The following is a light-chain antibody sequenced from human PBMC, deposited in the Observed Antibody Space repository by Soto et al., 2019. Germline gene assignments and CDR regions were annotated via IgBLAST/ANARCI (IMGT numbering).Light chain of an antibody. CDR2: GAS. J-gene: IGKJ4*01. Sequence: VLTQSPGTLSLSPGERATLSCRASQSVSSSYLAWYQQKPGQAPRLLIYGASIRATGIPDRFSGSGSGTDFTLTISRLEPEDFAVYYCQQYGSSPPRLTFGGGTKVEIK. V-gene: IGKV3-20*01. CDR1: QSVSSSY. CDR3: QQYGSSPPRLT.